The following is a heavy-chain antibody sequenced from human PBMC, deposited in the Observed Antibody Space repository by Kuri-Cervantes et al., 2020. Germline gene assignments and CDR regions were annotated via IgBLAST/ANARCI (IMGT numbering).Heavy chain of an antibody. V-gene: IGHV3-30-3*01. J-gene: IGHJ4*02. CDR1: GFTFSSFE. CDR3: ARDVGNSYCGGDCYSFGLFDY. Sequence: GESLKISCAASGFTFSSFEMNWVRQAPGKGLEWVAVISYDGSNKYYADSVKGRFTISRDNSKNTLYLQMNSLRAEDTAVYYCARDVGNSYCGGDCYSFGLFDYWGQGTLVTVSS. CDR2: ISYDGSNK. D-gene: IGHD2-21*02.